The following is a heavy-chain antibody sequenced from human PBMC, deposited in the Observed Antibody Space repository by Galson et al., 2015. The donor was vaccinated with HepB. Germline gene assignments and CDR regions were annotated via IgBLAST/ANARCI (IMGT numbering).Heavy chain of an antibody. CDR2: IYSGDKT. D-gene: IGHD3-22*01. Sequence: SLRLSCAASGLTVSSNYMSWVRQAPEKGLEWVSVIYSGDKTYYADSVKGRFTLSRDNSENTVYPQMNSLRAEDTAVYYCARSLRHGGYYDSSGLYYFDYWGQGTLVTVSS. CDR1: GLTVSSNY. J-gene: IGHJ4*02. CDR3: ARSLRHGGYYDSSGLYYFDY. V-gene: IGHV3-53*01.